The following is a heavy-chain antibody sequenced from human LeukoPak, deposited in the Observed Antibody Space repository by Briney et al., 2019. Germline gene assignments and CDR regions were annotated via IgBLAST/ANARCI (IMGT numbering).Heavy chain of an antibody. CDR1: GGSFSGYY. Sequence: SETLSLTCAVYGGSFSGYYWSWIRQPPGKGLEWIGEINHSGSTNYNPSLKSRVTISVDTSKNQFSLKLSSVTAADTAVYYCARGLPASYDSCGSDFDYWGQGTLVTVSS. J-gene: IGHJ4*02. V-gene: IGHV4-34*01. D-gene: IGHD3-22*01. CDR3: ARGLPASYDSCGSDFDY. CDR2: INHSGST.